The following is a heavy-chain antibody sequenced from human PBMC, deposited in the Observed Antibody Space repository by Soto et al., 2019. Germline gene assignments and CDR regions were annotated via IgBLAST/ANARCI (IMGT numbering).Heavy chain of an antibody. Sequence: GGTLGLSCAASGYTFSTYGMPWDRLAPGKGLEWVAIVWYDGSNEYYADSGQGGFTISRWDAKNTLDLQMNILRVEDKAVYFSTRDARAYDGGWDSRGFDPWGQGTLVIVA. D-gene: IGHD6-19*01. V-gene: IGHV3-33*01. CDR1: GYTFSTYG. J-gene: IGHJ5*02. CDR2: VWYDGSNE. CDR3: TRDARAYDGGWDSRGFDP.